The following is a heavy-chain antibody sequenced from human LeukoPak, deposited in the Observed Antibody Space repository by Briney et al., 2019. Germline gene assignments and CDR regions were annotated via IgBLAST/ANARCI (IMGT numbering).Heavy chain of an antibody. CDR2: ISYHGRNE. V-gene: IGHV3-30*03. Sequence: GGSLRLSCAASRFTFSSYGMHWVRQAPGKGLEWLTVISYHGRNEYYADSVTGRFTISRDNSKNTVSLQLNSLRVEDAAVYYCARGEAYYDRNGLPGAALDFWGLGTLVTVSS. CDR3: ARGEAYYDRNGLPGAALDF. J-gene: IGHJ3*01. CDR1: RFTFSSYG. D-gene: IGHD3-22*01.